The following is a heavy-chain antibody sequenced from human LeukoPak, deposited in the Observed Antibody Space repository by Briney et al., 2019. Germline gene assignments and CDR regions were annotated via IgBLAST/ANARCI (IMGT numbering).Heavy chain of an antibody. J-gene: IGHJ4*02. D-gene: IGHD6-19*01. V-gene: IGHV1-2*06. Sequence: GASVKVSCKASGYTFTGYYMHWVRQAPGQGLEWMGRINPNSGGTNYAQKFQGRVTMTRDTSISTAYMELSRLRSDDTAVYYCASSSYSSGWYGLDYWGQGTLVTVSS. CDR2: INPNSGGT. CDR3: ASSSYSSGWYGLDY. CDR1: GYTFTGYY.